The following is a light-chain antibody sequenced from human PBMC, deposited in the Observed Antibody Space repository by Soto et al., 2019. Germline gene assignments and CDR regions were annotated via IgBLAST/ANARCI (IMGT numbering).Light chain of an antibody. CDR2: GAS. CDR1: QSVPSNF. Sequence: EIVLTQSPGTLSLSPGERATLSCRTSQSVPSNFLAWYQQKPGQTPRLLIYGASNRAAGIPDRFSGSGSGTDFTLTISRQEPEDFAVYYCQQYGSSPQACGQGTKVEIK. J-gene: IGKJ1*01. V-gene: IGKV3-20*01. CDR3: QQYGSSPQA.